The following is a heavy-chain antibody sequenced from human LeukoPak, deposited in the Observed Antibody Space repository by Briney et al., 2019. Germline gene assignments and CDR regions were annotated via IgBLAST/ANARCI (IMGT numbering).Heavy chain of an antibody. CDR2: INTDGSST. Sequence: GGSLRLSCAASGFTFRSFWMHWVRQAPGKGLVWVSRINTDGSSTSYADSAKGRFTISRDNAKNTLYLQMNSLRVEDTAVYYCARGPGHWGQGTLVTVSS. J-gene: IGHJ4*02. CDR3: ARGPGH. CDR1: GFTFRSFW. V-gene: IGHV3-74*01.